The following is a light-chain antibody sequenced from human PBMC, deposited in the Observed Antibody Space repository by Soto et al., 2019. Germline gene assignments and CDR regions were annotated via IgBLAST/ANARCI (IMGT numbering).Light chain of an antibody. V-gene: IGKV1-33*01. J-gene: IGKJ5*01. CDR3: QQYDNLPSNT. CDR1: QDISNY. CDR2: DAS. Sequence: DIQMTQSPSSLSASVGDRVTITCQASQDISNYLNWYQQKPGKAPKLLIYDASNLETGVPSRFSGSRSGTDFTFTISNLQPEDIATYYCQQYDNLPSNTFGQGTRLEIK.